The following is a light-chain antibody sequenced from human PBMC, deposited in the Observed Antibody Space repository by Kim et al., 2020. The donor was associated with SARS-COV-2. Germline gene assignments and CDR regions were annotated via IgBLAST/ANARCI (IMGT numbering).Light chain of an antibody. Sequence: SFSPGERATPSCAASKVVSSYLAWYQQKPGQAPRLLIYDASNRATGIPDRFSGSGSGTDFTLTISRLEPEDFAVYYCQQRSNWPLFGGGTKVDIK. V-gene: IGKV3-11*01. CDR3: QQRSNWPL. J-gene: IGKJ4*01. CDR1: KVVSSY. CDR2: DAS.